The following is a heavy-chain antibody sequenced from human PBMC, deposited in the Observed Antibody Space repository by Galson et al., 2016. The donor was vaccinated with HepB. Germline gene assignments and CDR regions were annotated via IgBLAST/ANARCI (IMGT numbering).Heavy chain of an antibody. CDR1: GYTFSNYA. CDR3: AIRIATAGSEH. CDR2: LNAANGYT. Sequence: SVKVSCKGSGYTFSNYAIHWVRQAPGQRPERMGWLNAANGYTKSSQKFQGRVPITRYTAATTAYVELSSLRSEDTAVYYCAIRIATAGSEHWGQGTLVTVSS. V-gene: IGHV1-3*01. D-gene: IGHD6-13*01. J-gene: IGHJ4*02.